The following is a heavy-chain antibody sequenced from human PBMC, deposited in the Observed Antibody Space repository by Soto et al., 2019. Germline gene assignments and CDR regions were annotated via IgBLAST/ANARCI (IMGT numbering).Heavy chain of an antibody. J-gene: IGHJ4*02. CDR2: INHSGST. CDR3: ARGFSWRATDDY. CDR1: GGSFSGYY. Sequence: SETLSLTCAVYGGSFSGYYWSWIRQPPGKGLEWIGEINHSGSTNYNPSLKSRVTISVDTSKNQFSLKLSSVTAADTAVYYCARGFSWRATDDYWGQGTLVTVSS. V-gene: IGHV4-34*01. D-gene: IGHD1-26*01.